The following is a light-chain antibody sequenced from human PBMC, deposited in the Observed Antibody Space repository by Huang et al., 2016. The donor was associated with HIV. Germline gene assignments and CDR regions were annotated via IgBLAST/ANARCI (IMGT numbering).Light chain of an antibody. CDR1: QDISTF. V-gene: IGKV1-8*01. J-gene: IGKJ3*01. Sequence: AIQMTQSPSSLSASPGDRITIACRASQDISTFLAWYQHKPGRPPKLLIHTASLLQSGVPSRFNATGSGTDFTLTVTCLQSEEFASYYCQQYYSHSTFGPGTKV. CDR3: QQYYSHST. CDR2: TAS.